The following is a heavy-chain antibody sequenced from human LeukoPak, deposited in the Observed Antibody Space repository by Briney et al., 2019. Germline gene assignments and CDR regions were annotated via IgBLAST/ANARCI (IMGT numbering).Heavy chain of an antibody. D-gene: IGHD2-15*01. Sequence: ETLSLTCTVSGGSISNSSYYWGWIRQAPGKGLDWVSIIYSGGSTHYADSVKGRFTVSRDNSKNTLYLQMDSLRAEDTAVYYCARDQEGRSCSGGTCYLGWSFDLWGRGTLVTVSS. CDR3: ARDQEGRSCSGGTCYLGWSFDL. CDR1: GGSISNSSYY. CDR2: IYSGGST. V-gene: IGHV3-53*01. J-gene: IGHJ2*01.